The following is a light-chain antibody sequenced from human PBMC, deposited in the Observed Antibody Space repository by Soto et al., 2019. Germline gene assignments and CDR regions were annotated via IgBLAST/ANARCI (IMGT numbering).Light chain of an antibody. V-gene: IGKV3-15*01. CDR3: QQYNNWPRT. CDR2: GAS. Sequence: EIVMTQSPAPLSVSPGERATPSCRASQSVSSNLAWYQQKPGQAPRLLIYGASTRATGIPARFSGSGSGTEFTLTISSLQSEDFAVYYCQQYNNWPRTFGQGTKVDIK. J-gene: IGKJ1*01. CDR1: QSVSSN.